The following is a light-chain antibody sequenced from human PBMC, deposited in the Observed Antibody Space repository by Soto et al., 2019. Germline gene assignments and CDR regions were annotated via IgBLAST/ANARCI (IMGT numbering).Light chain of an antibody. Sequence: QSVLTQPPSVSGAPGQRVTISCTGSSSNIGAGYDVHWYQQLPGTAPKLLIYGNSNRPSGVPDRFSGSKSGTSASLAITGLQAEDEADYYCQSYATSLSVGFGGGPKLPVL. J-gene: IGLJ2*01. CDR2: GNS. V-gene: IGLV1-40*01. CDR3: QSYATSLSVG. CDR1: SSNIGAGYD.